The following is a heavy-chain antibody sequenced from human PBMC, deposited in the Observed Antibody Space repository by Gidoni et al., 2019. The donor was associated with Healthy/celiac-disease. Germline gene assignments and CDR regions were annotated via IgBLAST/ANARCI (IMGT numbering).Heavy chain of an antibody. V-gene: IGHV4-30-4*01. CDR1: GGSISSGAYY. J-gene: IGHJ4*02. CDR3: ARGAGYLYYFDY. Sequence: QVQLQESGQGLVKPSQTLSLTCTVSGGSISSGAYYWSWIRQPPGKGLEWIGYIYYSVSTYYNPSLKSRVTISVDTSKNQFSLKLSSVTAADTAVYYCARGAGYLYYFDYWGQGTLVTVSS. D-gene: IGHD3-16*02. CDR2: IYYSVST.